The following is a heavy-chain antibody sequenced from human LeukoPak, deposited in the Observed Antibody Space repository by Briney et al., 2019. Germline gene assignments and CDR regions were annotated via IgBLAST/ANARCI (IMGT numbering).Heavy chain of an antibody. D-gene: IGHD1-14*01. CDR3: ARVYSPFDY. V-gene: IGHV4-34*01. Sequence: PSETLSLTCAVYGGSFSGYYWSWIRQPPGKGLEWIGEINHSGSTNYNPSLKSRVTISVDTSKNQFSLKLSSVTAADTAVYYCARVYSPFDYWGQGTLVTVSS. J-gene: IGHJ4*02. CDR2: INHSGST. CDR1: GGSFSGYY.